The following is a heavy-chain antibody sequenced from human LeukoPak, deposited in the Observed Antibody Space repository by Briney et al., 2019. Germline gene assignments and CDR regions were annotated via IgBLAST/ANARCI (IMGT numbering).Heavy chain of an antibody. D-gene: IGHD3-22*01. CDR1: GDSISSGHY. V-gene: IGHV4-38-2*02. CDR3: ARGTDYYDSSGWLDP. Sequence: SETLSLTCTVSGDSISSGHYWDWIRPPPGRGLEWIGSIHHSGSTWYNPSLKSRVTISLDTSQTQISLRVTSVTAADTAVYYCARGTDYYDSSGWLDPWGQGTLVTVSS. J-gene: IGHJ5*02. CDR2: IHHSGST.